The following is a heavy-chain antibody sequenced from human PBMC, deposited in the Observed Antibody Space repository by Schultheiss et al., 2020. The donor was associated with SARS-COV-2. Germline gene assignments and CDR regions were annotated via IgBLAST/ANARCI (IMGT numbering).Heavy chain of an antibody. D-gene: IGHD5-12*01. CDR1: GGSISSSSYY. Sequence: SQTLSLTCTVSGGSISSSSYYWGWIRQPPGKGLEWIGSIYTSGSTNYNPSLKSRVTMSVDTSKNQFSLKLSSVTAADTAVYYCASQMDIVATSDAFDIWGQGTMVTVSS. CDR2: IYTSGST. J-gene: IGHJ3*02. CDR3: ASQMDIVATSDAFDI. V-gene: IGHV4-39*07.